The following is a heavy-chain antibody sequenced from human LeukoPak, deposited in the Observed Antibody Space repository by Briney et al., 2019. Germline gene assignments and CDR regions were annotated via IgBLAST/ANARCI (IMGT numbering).Heavy chain of an antibody. CDR1: GFTFSSHG. V-gene: IGHV3-23*01. D-gene: IGHD3-22*01. J-gene: IGHJ4*02. Sequence: GGSLRLSCAASGFTFSSHGMSWVRQAPGKGLEWVSGIVGGAGGTYYADSVKGRFTISRDNSKNTLYLQMNSLRAEDTAVYYCAKASAMIVVVSKHFDYWGQGTLVTVSS. CDR3: AKASAMIVVVSKHFDY. CDR2: IVGGAGGT.